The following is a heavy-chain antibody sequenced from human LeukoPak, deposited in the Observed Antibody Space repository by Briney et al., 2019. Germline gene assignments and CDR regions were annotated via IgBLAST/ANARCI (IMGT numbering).Heavy chain of an antibody. CDR2: IKRKTDGGTT. V-gene: IGHV3-15*01. CDR1: GFTFSNAW. D-gene: IGHD2-15*01. Sequence: GGSLRLSCAASGFTFSNAWMSWVRQAPGKGLEWVGRIKRKTDGGTTDYAAPVKGRFTISRDDSKNTLYLQMNSLKTEDTAVYYCTTEERVSSGYCSGGSYYIDYWGQGTLVTVSS. CDR3: TTEERVSSGYCSGGSYYIDY. J-gene: IGHJ4*02.